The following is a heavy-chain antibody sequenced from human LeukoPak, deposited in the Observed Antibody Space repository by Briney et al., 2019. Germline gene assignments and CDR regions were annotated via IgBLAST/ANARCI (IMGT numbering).Heavy chain of an antibody. CDR2: ISASGSST. J-gene: IGHJ3*02. CDR3: AKGVSGYYYADDAFDI. D-gene: IGHD3-22*01. V-gene: IGHV3-23*01. CDR1: GFTFDDYG. Sequence: GGSLRLSCAASGFTFDDYGMSWVRQAPGKGLEWVSAISASGSSTYYADSVKGRFTISRDSSKNTLYLQMNSLRAEDTAIYYCAKGVSGYYYADDAFDIWGQGTMVTVSS.